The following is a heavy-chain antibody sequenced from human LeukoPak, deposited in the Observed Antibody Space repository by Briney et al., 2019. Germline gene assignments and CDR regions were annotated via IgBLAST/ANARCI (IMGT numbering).Heavy chain of an antibody. J-gene: IGHJ4*02. V-gene: IGHV4-59*01. CDR3: VRDKGYSGYGYFDY. D-gene: IGHD5-12*01. CDR2: IYYSGNT. Sequence: PSETLSLTCTVSGGSISIYHWSCIRQPPGKGLEWMGYIYYSGNTNYNPSLKSRVTISVDTSKNQFSLKLSSVTAADTAVYYCVRDKGYSGYGYFDYWGQGTLVTVSS. CDR1: GGSISIYH.